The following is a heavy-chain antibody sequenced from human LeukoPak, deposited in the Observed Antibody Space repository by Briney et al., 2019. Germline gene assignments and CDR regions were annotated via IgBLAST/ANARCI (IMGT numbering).Heavy chain of an antibody. Sequence: SETLSLTCAVSGGSISSSNWWIWVRQPPGKGLEWIGEINHSGSTNYNPSLKSRVTISVDTSKNQFSLKLSSVTAADTAVYYCARGWVAVAGNWGQGTLVTVSS. J-gene: IGHJ4*02. V-gene: IGHV4-4*02. CDR2: INHSGST. D-gene: IGHD6-19*01. CDR3: ARGWVAVAGN. CDR1: GGSISSSNW.